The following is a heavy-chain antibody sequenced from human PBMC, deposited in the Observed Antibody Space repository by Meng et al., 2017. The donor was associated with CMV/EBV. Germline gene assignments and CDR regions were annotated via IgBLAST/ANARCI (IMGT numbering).Heavy chain of an antibody. CDR2: IIPIFGTA. CDR1: GGTFSSYA. CDR3: ASPGDYDILTGYYIGTYYYYGMDV. V-gene: IGHV1-69*05. J-gene: IGHJ6*02. D-gene: IGHD3-9*01. Sequence: SVKVSCKASGGTFSSYAISWVRQAPGQGLEWMGGIIPIFGTANYAQKFQGRVMITTDESTSTAYMELSSLGSEDTAVYYCASPGDYDILTGYYIGTYYYYGMDVWGQGTTVTVSS.